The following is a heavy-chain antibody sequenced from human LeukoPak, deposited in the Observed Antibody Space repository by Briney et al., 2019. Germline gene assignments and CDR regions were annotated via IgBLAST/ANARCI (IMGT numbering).Heavy chain of an antibody. J-gene: IGHJ6*02. V-gene: IGHV3-23*01. Sequence: PGGSLRLSCAAFGFTFSSYVMSWVRQAPGKGLEWVSTITSSGGNTYYADSVKGRFTISRDNSKNTLFLQMNSLRDEDTAVYYCARGAWDVWGQGATVTVSS. CDR2: ITSSGGNT. CDR3: ARGAWDV. CDR1: GFTFSSYV.